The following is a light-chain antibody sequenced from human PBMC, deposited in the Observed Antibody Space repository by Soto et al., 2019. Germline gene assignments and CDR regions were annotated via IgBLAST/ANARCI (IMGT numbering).Light chain of an antibody. V-gene: IGLV2-14*02. J-gene: IGLJ1*01. CDR2: KGT. CDR3: CSYTTSSNYV. Sequence: QSVLAQPASVSGSPGQSITISCTGTSSDVGAYNSVSWYQQHPHKAPQVIIYKGTQRPSGVSNRCSGSTSGNAASLTISGLQADDEADYFCCSYTTSSNYVFGTGTKVTVL. CDR1: SSDVGAYNS.